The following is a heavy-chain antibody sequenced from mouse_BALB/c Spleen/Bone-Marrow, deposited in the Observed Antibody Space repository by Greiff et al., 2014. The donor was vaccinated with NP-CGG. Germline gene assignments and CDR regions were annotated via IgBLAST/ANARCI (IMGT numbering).Heavy chain of an antibody. CDR2: IDPYYGGT. J-gene: IGHJ2*01. Sequence: VQLKHSGPELEKPGASVKISRKASGYSFTDSNMNWVKQSNGKNLEWIGNIDPYYGGTSYSQKFKGKATLTVDKSSSTAYMQLRSLTSEDSAVYYCAKKDYGSSSFDYWGQGTTLTVSS. D-gene: IGHD1-1*01. CDR1: GYSFTDSN. V-gene: IGHV1-39*01. CDR3: AKKDYGSSSFDY.